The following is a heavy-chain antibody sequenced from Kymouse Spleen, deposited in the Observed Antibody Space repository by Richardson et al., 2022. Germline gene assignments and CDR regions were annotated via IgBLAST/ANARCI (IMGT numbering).Heavy chain of an antibody. V-gene: IGHV3-15*01. Sequence: EVQLVESGGGLVKPGGSLRLSCAASGFTFSNAWMSWVRQAPGKGLEWVGRIKSKTDGGTTDYAAPVKGRFTISRDDSKNTLYLQMNSLKTEDTAVYYCTTEDIVVVPAAILFDYWGQGTLVTVSS. CDR1: GFTFSNAW. CDR3: TTEDIVVVPAAILFDY. CDR2: IKSKTDGGTT. J-gene: IGHJ4*02. D-gene: IGHD2-2*02.